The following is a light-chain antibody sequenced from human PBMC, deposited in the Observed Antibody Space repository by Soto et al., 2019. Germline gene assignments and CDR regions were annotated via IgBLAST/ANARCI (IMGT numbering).Light chain of an antibody. V-gene: IGKV3-15*01. CDR3: QQYNKWPRT. CDR1: QSISSN. Sequence: EIVMTQSPATLSLSPGERGTLSCRASQSISSNLAWYKQKPGQAPRLVIYGASTRATGIPARFSGSGSGTEFTLTISSLKSEDFAIYYCQQYNKWPRTFGQGTKVDIK. CDR2: GAS. J-gene: IGKJ1*01.